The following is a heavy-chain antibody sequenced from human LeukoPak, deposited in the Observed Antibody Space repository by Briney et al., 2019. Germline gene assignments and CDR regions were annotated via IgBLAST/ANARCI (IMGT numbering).Heavy chain of an antibody. Sequence: SETLSLTCTVSGYSISSGYYWGWIRQPPGKGLEWIGSIYHSGSTYYNPSLKSRVTISVDTSKNQFSLQLNSVTPEDTAVYYCARDRWAYSSSWYSFDYWGQGTLVTVSS. D-gene: IGHD6-13*01. CDR1: GYSISSGYY. V-gene: IGHV4-38-2*02. CDR3: ARDRWAYSSSWYSFDY. J-gene: IGHJ4*02. CDR2: IYHSGST.